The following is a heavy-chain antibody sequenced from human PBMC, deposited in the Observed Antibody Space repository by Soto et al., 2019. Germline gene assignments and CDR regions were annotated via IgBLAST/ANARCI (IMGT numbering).Heavy chain of an antibody. CDR3: ARGLTYYYGSGSYKYMDV. Sequence: QVQLQQWGAGLLKPSETLSLTCAVYGGSFSGYYWSWIRQPPGKGLEWIGEINHSGSTNYNPSLKSRVTISGDTSKNQCSLKLSSVTAADTAVYYCARGLTYYYGSGSYKYMDVWGKGTTVTVSS. J-gene: IGHJ6*03. CDR1: GGSFSGYY. V-gene: IGHV4-34*01. CDR2: INHSGST. D-gene: IGHD3-10*01.